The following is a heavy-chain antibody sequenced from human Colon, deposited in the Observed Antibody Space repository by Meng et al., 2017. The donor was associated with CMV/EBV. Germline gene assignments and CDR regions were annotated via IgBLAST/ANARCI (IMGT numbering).Heavy chain of an antibody. V-gene: IGHV1-2*02. CDR3: ARGGSGSYYVYWFDP. CDR2: INPNSGGT. Sequence: ASVKVSCKASGYTFTGYYMLWVRQAPGQGLEWMGWINPNSGGTNYAKKFQGRVTMTRDTSISTAYMELSRRRSDDTAVYYWARGGSGSYYVYWFDPWGQGTLVTVSS. CDR1: GYTFTGYY. D-gene: IGHD1-26*01. J-gene: IGHJ5*02.